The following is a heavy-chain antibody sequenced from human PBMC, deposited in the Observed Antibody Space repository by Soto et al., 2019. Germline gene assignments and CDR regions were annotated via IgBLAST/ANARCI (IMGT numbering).Heavy chain of an antibody. CDR3: ARQRPTYGRWEFANYYGMDV. D-gene: IGHD1-26*01. J-gene: IGHJ6*02. Sequence: TSATLSPTYAVYCGSFSAYYWRWVRQPPGRVLGGMGEIIDSESTKYNQSLKSRVTISVDTSKNQFSLKLSTVTAADTAVYYCARQRPTYGRWEFANYYGMDVWGQGTPVTVSS. CDR2: IIDSEST. CDR1: CGSFSAYY. V-gene: IGHV4-34*12.